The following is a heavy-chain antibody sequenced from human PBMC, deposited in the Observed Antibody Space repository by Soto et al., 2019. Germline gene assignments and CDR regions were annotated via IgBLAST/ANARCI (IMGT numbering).Heavy chain of an antibody. D-gene: IGHD3-3*01. J-gene: IGHJ4*02. CDR3: ARDSSPHYDFWSGHYSGGDFDY. CDR1: GFTFSSYS. V-gene: IGHV3-48*02. CDR2: ISSSSSTI. Sequence: PGGSLRLSCAASGFTFSSYSMNWVRQAPGKGLEWVSYISSSSSTIYYADSVKGRFTISRDNAKNSLYLQMNSLRDEDTAVYYCARDSSPHYDFWSGHYSGGDFDYWGQGTLVTVSS.